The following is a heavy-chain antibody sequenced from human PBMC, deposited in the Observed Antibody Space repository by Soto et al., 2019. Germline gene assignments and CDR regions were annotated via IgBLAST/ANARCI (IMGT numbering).Heavy chain of an antibody. V-gene: IGHV1-2*02. J-gene: IGHJ6*02. CDR2: INPNSGGA. D-gene: IGHD1-26*01. CDR3: ARDYSGHCTDV. Sequence: ASVKVSCKTSGYTFTAYHIHWVRQAPGQGLEWMGWINPNSGGANYAQKFEGRVTMTRDTSISTVYMELSRLGSDDTALYYCARDYSGHCTDVWGQGTTVTVSS. CDR1: GYTFTAYH.